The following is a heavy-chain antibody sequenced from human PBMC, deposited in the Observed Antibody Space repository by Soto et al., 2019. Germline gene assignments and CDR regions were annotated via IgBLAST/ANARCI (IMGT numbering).Heavy chain of an antibody. CDR3: ARLPWKQLWPRAPVVN. Sequence: PGESLKISCKGSGYSFTSYCIGWVRQMPGKGLECMGIIYPGDSDTRYSPSFQGQVTISADKSISTAYLQWSSLKASDTATYYCARLPWKQLWPRAPVVNWGQGTPVTVSS. J-gene: IGHJ4*02. V-gene: IGHV5-51*01. D-gene: IGHD5-18*01. CDR2: IYPGDSDT. CDR1: GYSFTSYC.